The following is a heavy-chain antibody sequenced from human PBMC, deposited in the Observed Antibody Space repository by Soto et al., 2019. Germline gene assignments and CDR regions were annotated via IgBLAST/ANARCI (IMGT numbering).Heavy chain of an antibody. CDR2: IYYSGST. J-gene: IGHJ6*03. CDR1: GCSISSYY. Sequence: SETLSLTCTFSGCSISSYYWSLIRQPPGKGLEWIGYIYYSGSTNYNPSLKSRVTISVDTSKNQFSLKLSSVTAADTAVYYCARVAGRLATGYYYYMDVWGKGTTVTVSS. V-gene: IGHV4-59*01. D-gene: IGHD5-12*01. CDR3: ARVAGRLATGYYYYMDV.